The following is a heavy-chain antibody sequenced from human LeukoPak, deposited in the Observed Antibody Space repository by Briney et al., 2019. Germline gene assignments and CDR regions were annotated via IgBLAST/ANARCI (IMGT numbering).Heavy chain of an antibody. CDR2: INTDGGTT. V-gene: IGHV3-64*01. Sequence: GRSLRLSCAASGFTFSTFAMQWVRQAPEKGLEYVSGINTDGGTTYYANSVKGRFTVSRDNPKNTLYLQMGSLRVEDTAVYYCARDGVATNDYWGQGTLVTVSS. J-gene: IGHJ4*02. CDR1: GFTFSTFA. CDR3: ARDGVATNDY. D-gene: IGHD5-24*01.